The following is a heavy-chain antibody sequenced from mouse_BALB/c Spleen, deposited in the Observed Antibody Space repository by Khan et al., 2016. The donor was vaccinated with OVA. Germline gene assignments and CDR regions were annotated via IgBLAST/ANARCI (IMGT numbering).Heavy chain of an antibody. Sequence: EVQLVESGGDVVKPGGSLKLSCAASGFTFSTYGMSWVRQTPDKRLEWVATISTGGPYTYYPDTVKGRFTISRVNAKNTLYLQMSSLKSECTAMFYCARLAYYYDSEGFAYWGQGTLVTVSA. D-gene: IGHD1-1*01. CDR2: ISTGGPYT. V-gene: IGHV5-6*01. CDR3: ARLAYYYDSEGFAY. J-gene: IGHJ3*01. CDR1: GFTFSTYG.